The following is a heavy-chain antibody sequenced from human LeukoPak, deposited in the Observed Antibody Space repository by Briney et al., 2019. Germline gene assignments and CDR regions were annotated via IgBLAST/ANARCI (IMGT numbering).Heavy chain of an antibody. V-gene: IGHV3-66*01. J-gene: IGHJ4*02. CDR3: VRDRGAYFYETGY. Sequence: QSGGSLRLSCAAFGFSVSGNYMNWVRQAPGKGLEWVSVIYTGGSTYYAESVKGRFTISRDNSKNTLYLQMNSLRAEDTAVYYRVRDRGAYFYETGYWGQGTLVTVSS. D-gene: IGHD3-22*01. CDR2: IYTGGST. CDR1: GFSVSGNY.